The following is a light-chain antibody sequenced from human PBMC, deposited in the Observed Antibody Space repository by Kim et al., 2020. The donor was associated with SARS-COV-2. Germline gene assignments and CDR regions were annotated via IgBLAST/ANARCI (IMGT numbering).Light chain of an antibody. J-gene: IGKJ1*01. CDR3: QQYKSYPWT. CDR2: KAS. CDR1: RDISTW. V-gene: IGKV1-5*03. Sequence: ASEGERVTITCRASRDISTWVAWYQQKPGKAPKLLIDKASNLQSGVPPRFSGSRSGTEFTLTTSSLQPDDFATYYCQQYKSYPWTFGQGTKVDIK.